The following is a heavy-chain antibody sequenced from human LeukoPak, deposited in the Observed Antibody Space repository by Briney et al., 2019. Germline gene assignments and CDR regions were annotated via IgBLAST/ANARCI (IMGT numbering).Heavy chain of an antibody. D-gene: IGHD5-24*01. CDR2: INMDGSIT. V-gene: IGHV3-74*01. Sequence: GGSLRLSCAASGFTFSNYWMHWVRQAPGKGLVWVSRINMDGSITSYADSVKGRFIISRDNAKSTLYLQMNSLRAESTAVYYCAREYGYNTAHFDYWGQGALVTVSS. J-gene: IGHJ4*02. CDR1: GFTFSNYW. CDR3: AREYGYNTAHFDY.